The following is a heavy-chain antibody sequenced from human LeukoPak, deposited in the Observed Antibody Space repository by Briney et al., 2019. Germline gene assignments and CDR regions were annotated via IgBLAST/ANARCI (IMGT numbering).Heavy chain of an antibody. CDR2: IYSGGST. CDR1: GFTVSSNY. D-gene: IGHD3-22*01. J-gene: IGHJ3*02. CDR3: ASLYYYDSSAIGDAFDI. V-gene: IGHV3-66*01. Sequence: GGSLRLSCAASGFTVSSNYMSWVRQAPGKGLEWGSVIYSGGSTFYAASVKGRFTISRDNTTNTPYIQMNSLRAEDTAVYYSASLYYYDSSAIGDAFDIWGQGTMVTVSS.